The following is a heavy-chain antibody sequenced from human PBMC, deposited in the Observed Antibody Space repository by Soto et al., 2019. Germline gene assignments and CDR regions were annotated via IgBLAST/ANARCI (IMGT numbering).Heavy chain of an antibody. CDR3: ATSSSPDDY. D-gene: IGHD2-2*01. CDR1: GSTLSHDW. J-gene: IGHJ4*02. Sequence: PGGSLRLSCTVSGSTLSHDWMSWVRQAPGKGLEWVANIKKDGGEKYYVDSAKGRFTISRYNARNSIYLQMSGLRAEDTAVYYCATSSSPDDYWGQGT. V-gene: IGHV3-7*01. CDR2: IKKDGGEK.